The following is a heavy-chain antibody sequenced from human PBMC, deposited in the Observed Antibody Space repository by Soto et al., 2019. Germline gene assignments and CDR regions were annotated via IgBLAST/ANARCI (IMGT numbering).Heavy chain of an antibody. J-gene: IGHJ4*02. D-gene: IGHD6-13*01. CDR2: ISTHNDNI. CDR1: GYTFSSYG. CDR3: ARAAGSSTLIFDY. Sequence: GASVKVSCKASGYTFSSYGISWVRQAPGQGLEWMGWISTHNDNINYAQKLQGRVTMTTDTSTRTAYMDLRSLRSDDTAFYYCARAAGSSTLIFDYWGQGTLVTVSS. V-gene: IGHV1-18*04.